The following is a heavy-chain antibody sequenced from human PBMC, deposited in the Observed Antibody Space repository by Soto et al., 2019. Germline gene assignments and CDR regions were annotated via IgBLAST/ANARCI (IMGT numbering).Heavy chain of an antibody. CDR3: ARITMVRGVIIRLDY. Sequence: QLQLQESGSGLVKPSQTLSLTCAVSGGSISSGGYSWSWIRQPPGKGLEWIGYIYHSGSTNYNPSLKSRVTISVDKSKNQFSLKLSSVTAADTAVYYCARITMVRGVIIRLDYWGQGTLVTVSS. V-gene: IGHV4-30-2*01. D-gene: IGHD3-10*01. J-gene: IGHJ4*02. CDR2: IYHSGST. CDR1: GGSISSGGYS.